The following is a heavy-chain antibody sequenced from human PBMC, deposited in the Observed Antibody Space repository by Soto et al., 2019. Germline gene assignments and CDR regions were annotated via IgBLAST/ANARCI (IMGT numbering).Heavy chain of an antibody. Sequence: QITLKESGPTLVKPTQTLTLTCTFSGFSLSTSGVGVGWIRQPPGKALEWLALIYWNDDKRYSPSLKSRLTIPTATSKNQVVLTMTNMDPVDTATYYCAHRGYDSSGYYYLGDYWGQGTLVTVSS. V-gene: IGHV2-5*01. D-gene: IGHD3-22*01. J-gene: IGHJ4*02. CDR1: GFSLSTSGVG. CDR3: AHRGYDSSGYYYLGDY. CDR2: IYWNDDK.